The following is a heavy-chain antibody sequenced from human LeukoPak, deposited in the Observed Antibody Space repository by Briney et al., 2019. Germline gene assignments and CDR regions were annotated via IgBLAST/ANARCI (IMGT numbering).Heavy chain of an antibody. CDR1: GFTFSSYA. CDR3: ASPIVVVPAATDAFDI. J-gene: IGHJ3*02. Sequence: TGGSLRLSCAASGFTFSSYAMSWVRQAPGKGLEWVSAISGSGGSTYYADSVKGRFTISRDNSKNTLYLQMNSLRAEDTAVYYCASPIVVVPAATDAFDIWGQGTMVTVSS. CDR2: ISGSGGST. D-gene: IGHD2-2*01. V-gene: IGHV3-23*01.